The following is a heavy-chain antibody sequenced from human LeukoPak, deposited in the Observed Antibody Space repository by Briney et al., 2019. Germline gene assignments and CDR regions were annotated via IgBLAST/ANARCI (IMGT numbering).Heavy chain of an antibody. Sequence: SETLSLTCAVSGYSISSGYFWGWIRQPPGKGLEWIGTIYHSGSTYYNPSLKSRVTISVDPSKNEFSLRLNSVTAADTAVYYCARAGSVAGTHWFDPWGQGTLVTVSS. CDR1: GYSISSGYF. CDR3: ARAGSVAGTHWFDP. J-gene: IGHJ5*02. CDR2: IYHSGST. V-gene: IGHV4-38-2*01. D-gene: IGHD6-19*01.